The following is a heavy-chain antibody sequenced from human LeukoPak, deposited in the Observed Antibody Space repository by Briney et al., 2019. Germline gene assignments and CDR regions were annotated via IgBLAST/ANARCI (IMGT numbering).Heavy chain of an antibody. CDR1: GFTFNTYT. CDR2: LSSGSDSI. D-gene: IGHD3-10*01. Sequence: GGSLRLSCAASGFTFNTYTMNWVRQAPGKGLEWISYLSSGSDSIFYADSVKGRFTISRDNAKNSLYLQMNSLRAEDTAVYYCAKSMVRDYYMDVWGKGTTVTVSS. CDR3: AKSMVRDYYMDV. V-gene: IGHV3-48*04. J-gene: IGHJ6*03.